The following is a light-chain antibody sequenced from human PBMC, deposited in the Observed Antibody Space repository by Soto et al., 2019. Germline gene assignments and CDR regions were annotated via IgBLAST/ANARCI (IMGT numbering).Light chain of an antibody. V-gene: IGKV1-5*03. Sequence: DIQMTQSPSTLSASVGDRVTITCRASQSIKNWLAWYQQKPGEAPKLLIYKASTLESGVPSRFSGSGSGTEFTLTISCLQTDDVATHHCQQYNSYYQSTLGPGTKVDIK. CDR2: KAS. J-gene: IGKJ3*01. CDR3: QQYNSYYQST. CDR1: QSIKNW.